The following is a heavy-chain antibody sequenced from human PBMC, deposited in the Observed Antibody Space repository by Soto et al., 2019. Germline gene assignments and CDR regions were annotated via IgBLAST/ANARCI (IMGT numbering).Heavy chain of an antibody. J-gene: IGHJ6*02. CDR2: IGSSGYT. D-gene: IGHD6-13*01. CDR3: ANGIAAAGPYHYAMDV. CDR1: RFTFRNYP. V-gene: IGHV3-23*01. Sequence: RGSQSLSSAAARFTFRNYPMNLVRQARGKGLEWVSSIGSSGYTYYADSAKGRFTISIDNSQNTLYLQMNSLRAEDTAVYYCANGIAAAGPYHYAMDVWGQGTTVPVS.